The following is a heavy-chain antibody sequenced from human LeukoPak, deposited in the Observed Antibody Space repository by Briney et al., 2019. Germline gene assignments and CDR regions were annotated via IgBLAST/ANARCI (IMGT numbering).Heavy chain of an antibody. Sequence: SETLSLTCTVSGVSISKNGGYWGWIPQAPGQALEWIATIYFGGATGYNPSLRSRPPISVDTSKNQFPLTLHSVTAPDTAVYFCARVLGIAFRPYRFDDWGQGTLFTVSS. CDR2: IYFGGAT. CDR1: GVSISKNGGY. J-gene: IGHJ4*02. V-gene: IGHV4-39*06. CDR3: ARVLGIAFRPYRFDD. D-gene: IGHD6-6*01.